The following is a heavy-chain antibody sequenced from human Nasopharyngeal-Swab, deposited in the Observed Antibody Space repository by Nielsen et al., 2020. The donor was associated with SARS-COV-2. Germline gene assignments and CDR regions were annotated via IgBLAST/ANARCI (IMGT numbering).Heavy chain of an antibody. CDR2: IYYSGST. J-gene: IGHJ6*03. CDR3: ARSLYYDFWSGYYTGSQGNYYYYYMDV. CDR1: GGSISSGGYY. V-gene: IGHV4-31*03. Sequence: SETLSLTCTVSGGSISSGGYYWSWIRQHPGKGLEWIGYIYYSGSTYYNPSLKSRVTISVDTSKNQFSLKLSPVTAADTAVYYCARSLYYDFWSGYYTGSQGNYYYYYMDVWGKGTTVTVSS. D-gene: IGHD3-3*01.